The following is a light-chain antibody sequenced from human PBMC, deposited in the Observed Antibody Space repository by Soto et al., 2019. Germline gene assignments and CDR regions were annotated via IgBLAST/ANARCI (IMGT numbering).Light chain of an antibody. Sequence: EIVMTQSPATLSVSPGEGATLSCRASQSISSKLAWYQQNPGQAPRLLIHDAFARATGIPARFSGSGSGTEFTLTISSLQSEDFAVYFCHQHGTWPWTFGQGTKVESK. J-gene: IGKJ1*01. CDR2: DAF. V-gene: IGKV3-15*01. CDR1: QSISSK. CDR3: HQHGTWPWT.